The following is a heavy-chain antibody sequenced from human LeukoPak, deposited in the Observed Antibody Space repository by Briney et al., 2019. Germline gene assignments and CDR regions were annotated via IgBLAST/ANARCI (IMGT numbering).Heavy chain of an antibody. J-gene: IGHJ4*02. Sequence: SQTLSLTCAISGDSVSSNRVTWNWIGQSPSRGLEWLGRTYYRSKWSNDYSESVKSRIIISPDTSKNQFSLQLKSVTPEDTAVYYCARVSGGVFEDWGQGTLVTVSS. CDR1: GDSVSSNRVT. CDR2: TYYRSKWSN. D-gene: IGHD2-8*01. CDR3: ARVSGGVFED. V-gene: IGHV6-1*01.